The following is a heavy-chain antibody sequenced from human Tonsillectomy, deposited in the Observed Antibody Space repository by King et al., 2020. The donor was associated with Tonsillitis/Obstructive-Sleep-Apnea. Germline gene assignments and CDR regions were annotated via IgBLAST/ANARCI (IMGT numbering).Heavy chain of an antibody. Sequence: VQLVESGGGLVQPGGSLRLSCAASGFTFSSYDMSWVRQAPGKGLEWVSGSSGSGGSTYYADYVKSRVTISIDNSKNTLYLQMNSLRAEEMAVYYCAKAFTLGYYYYYMDVWGKGTTVTVSS. CDR2: SSGSGGST. D-gene: IGHD2-15*01. J-gene: IGHJ6*03. V-gene: IGHV3-23*04. CDR1: GFTFSSYD. CDR3: AKAFTLGYYYYYMDV.